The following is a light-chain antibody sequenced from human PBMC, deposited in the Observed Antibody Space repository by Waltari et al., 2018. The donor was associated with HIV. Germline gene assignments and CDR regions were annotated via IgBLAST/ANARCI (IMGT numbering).Light chain of an antibody. CDR3: QQYVRSPET. CDR1: QSVSSSY. J-gene: IGKJ3*01. V-gene: IGKV3-20*01. CDR2: GAS. Sequence: EIVLTQSPGTLSLSPGERATLSCRASQSVSSSYLAWYQQKPGQAPRILIYGASNRATGIPDRFSGSGSGTDFTLTISRLEPEDFAVYYCQQYVRSPETFGPGTKVDIK.